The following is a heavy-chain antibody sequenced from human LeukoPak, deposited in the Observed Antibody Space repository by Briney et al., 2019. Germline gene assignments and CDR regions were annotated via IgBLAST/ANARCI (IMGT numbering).Heavy chain of an antibody. CDR1: GFTFRTYA. J-gene: IGHJ4*02. D-gene: IGHD2-2*01. Sequence: GGSLRLSCVASGFTFRTYAMSWVRQAPGKGLEWVSGISDSGGTTYYVDSVKGRFTISKDNSKNTLYLQINSLRAEDMALYYCAKSSDGSTSFDQWGQGTLVTVSS. CDR3: AKSSDGSTSFDQ. V-gene: IGHV3-23*01. CDR2: ISDSGGTT.